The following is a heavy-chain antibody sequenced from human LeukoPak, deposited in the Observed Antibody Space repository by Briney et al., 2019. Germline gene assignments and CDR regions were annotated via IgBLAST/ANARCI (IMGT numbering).Heavy chain of an antibody. D-gene: IGHD3-10*01. CDR1: KRTFSSYA. Sequence: SVNVSCKASKRTFSSYAISWVRQAPGQGLEWLGGIIPIFGTANYAQKFQGRVTITTDESTSTAYMELSSLRSEDTAVYYCARDDLPYYGSGRSFDYWGQGTLVTVSS. CDR2: IIPIFGTA. V-gene: IGHV1-69*05. J-gene: IGHJ4*02. CDR3: ARDDLPYYGSGRSFDY.